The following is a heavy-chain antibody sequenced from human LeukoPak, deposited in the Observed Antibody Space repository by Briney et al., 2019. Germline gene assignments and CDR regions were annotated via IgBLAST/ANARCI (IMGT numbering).Heavy chain of an antibody. CDR3: ASLVRLGQYYFDY. Sequence: PSETLSLTCTVSGGWGGDYYWSWIRQPPGKGLEWIGYIYYNGNTFYTPSLKSRVTISFDASKNQFSLKLSSVTAADTAVYYCASLVRLGQYYFDYWGQGTLVTVSS. V-gene: IGHV4-30-4*01. J-gene: IGHJ4*02. D-gene: IGHD3-10*01. CDR1: GGWGGDYY. CDR2: IYYNGNT.